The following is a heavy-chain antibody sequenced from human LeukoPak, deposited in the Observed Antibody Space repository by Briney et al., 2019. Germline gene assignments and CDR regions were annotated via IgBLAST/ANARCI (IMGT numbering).Heavy chain of an antibody. V-gene: IGHV3-21*04. Sequence: KPGRSLRLSCAASGFTFSSYNMNWVRQPPGKGLEWVSSISSSCSYIYYADSVKGRFTISRENAKNTLYLQMNSLITDDGAVSLFERAGPNYQDGSVVNWGQGTLVTVSS. CDR1: GFTFSSYN. J-gene: IGHJ4*02. CDR3: ERAGPNYQDGSVVN. CDR2: ISSSCSYI. D-gene: IGHD3-22*01.